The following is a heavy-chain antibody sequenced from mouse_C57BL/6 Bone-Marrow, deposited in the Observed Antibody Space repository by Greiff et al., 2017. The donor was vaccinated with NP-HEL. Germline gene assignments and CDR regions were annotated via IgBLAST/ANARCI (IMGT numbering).Heavy chain of an antibody. Sequence: EVKLVESGEGLVKPGGSLKLSCAASGFTFSSYAMSWVRQTPEKRLEWVAYISSGGDYIYYADTVKGRFTITRDNARNTLYLQMSSLKSEDTAMYYCTRLYDGYYPYYFDYWGQGTTLTVSS. CDR3: TRLYDGYYPYYFDY. D-gene: IGHD2-3*01. CDR2: ISSGGDYI. J-gene: IGHJ2*01. CDR1: GFTFSSYA. V-gene: IGHV5S21*01.